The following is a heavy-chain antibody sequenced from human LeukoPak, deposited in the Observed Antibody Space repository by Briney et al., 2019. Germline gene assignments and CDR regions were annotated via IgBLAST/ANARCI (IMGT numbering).Heavy chain of an antibody. J-gene: IGHJ4*02. Sequence: ASVKVSCKTSGYSFNIYEINWVRQATGQGLEWMGWVNPNSGDTDYAQKFQGRLTVTRNTSISTAYMELSSLRSEDTAVYYCARGLQAGPTDWGQGTLVTVSS. D-gene: IGHD3-10*01. CDR3: ARGLQAGPTD. V-gene: IGHV1-8*01. CDR2: VNPNSGDT. CDR1: GYSFNIYE.